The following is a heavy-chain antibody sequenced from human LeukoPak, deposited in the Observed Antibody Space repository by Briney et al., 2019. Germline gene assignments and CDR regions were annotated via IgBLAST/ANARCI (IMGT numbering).Heavy chain of an antibody. J-gene: IGHJ6*02. CDR2: IKSKTDGGTT. Sequence: GGSLRLSCAASGFTFSNAWMSWVRQAPGKGLEWVGRIKSKTDGGTTDYAAPVKGRFTISRDGSRNTLYLQMNSLKTEDTAVYYCTTVGYCSGGSCYWDYYYGMDVWGQGTTVTVSS. CDR1: GFTFSNAW. D-gene: IGHD2-15*01. V-gene: IGHV3-15*01. CDR3: TTVGYCSGGSCYWDYYYGMDV.